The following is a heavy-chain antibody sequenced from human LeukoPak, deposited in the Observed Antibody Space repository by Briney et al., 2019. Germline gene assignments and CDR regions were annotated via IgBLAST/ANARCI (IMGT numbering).Heavy chain of an antibody. D-gene: IGHD1-26*01. V-gene: IGHV1-69*10. J-gene: IGHJ4*02. Sequence: RASVKVSCKASGGTFSSYAISWVRQAPGQGLEWMGGIIPILGIANYAQKFQGRVTITADKSTSTAYMELSSLRSEDTAVYYCAREGDRSGSYFVDYWGQGTLVTVSS. CDR2: IIPILGIA. CDR3: AREGDRSGSYFVDY. CDR1: GGTFSSYA.